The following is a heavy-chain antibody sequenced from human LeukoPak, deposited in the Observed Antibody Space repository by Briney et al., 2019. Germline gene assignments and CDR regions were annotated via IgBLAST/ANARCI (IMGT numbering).Heavy chain of an antibody. CDR3: AKDRQGIAAAGTFWFDP. J-gene: IGHJ5*02. D-gene: IGHD6-13*01. CDR2: ISWNSGSI. V-gene: IGHV3-9*01. CDR1: GFTFDDYA. Sequence: PGGSLRLSCAASGFTFDDYAMHWVRQAPGKGLEWVSGISWNSGSIGYADSVKGRFTISRDNSKNTLYLQMNSLRAEDTAVYYCAKDRQGIAAAGTFWFDPWGQGTLVTVSS.